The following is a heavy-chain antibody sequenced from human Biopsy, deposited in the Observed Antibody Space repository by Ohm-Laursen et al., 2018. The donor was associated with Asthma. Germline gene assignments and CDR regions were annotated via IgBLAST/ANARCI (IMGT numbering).Heavy chain of an antibody. Sequence: SLRLSCSASRFTFSNYGMHWVRQAPGKGLEWVAVISFDGSNKDFADSVKGRFTISRDNSKNTMYLEMNSLRAEDTAVYYCARTFHFWSPYHAEHYQLWGQGTLVAVPS. D-gene: IGHD3-3*02. CDR3: ARTFHFWSPYHAEHYQL. J-gene: IGHJ1*01. V-gene: IGHV3-30*03. CDR1: RFTFSNYG. CDR2: ISFDGSNK.